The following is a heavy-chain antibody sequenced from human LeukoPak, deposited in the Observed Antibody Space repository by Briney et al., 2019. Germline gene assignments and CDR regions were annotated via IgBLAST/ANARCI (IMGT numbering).Heavy chain of an antibody. CDR3: ASRHVDTAFYGTDV. Sequence: PGGSLRLSCSASGFTVSSNYMNWVRQAPGKGLEWVSVIYSGGSAYYADSVKGRFTISRDTSKNTLYLQMNSLRAEDTAVYYCASRHVDTAFYGTDVWGQGTTVTVSS. CDR1: GFTVSSNY. V-gene: IGHV3-66*01. J-gene: IGHJ6*02. D-gene: IGHD5-18*01. CDR2: IYSGGSA.